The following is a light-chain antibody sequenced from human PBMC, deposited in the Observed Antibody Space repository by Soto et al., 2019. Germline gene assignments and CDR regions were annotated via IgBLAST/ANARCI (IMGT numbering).Light chain of an antibody. V-gene: IGKV1-39*01. CDR1: QSISTF. J-gene: IGKJ2*01. Sequence: DLPMTQSPSSLSASVGDRVNMTCRASQSISTFLNWYQRKPGKAPKFLIHAVSTLQRGVPPRFSGSGSGTEFTLTISSLQPEDFATYYCQQSFNTPRTFGQGTRLEIK. CDR2: AVS. CDR3: QQSFNTPRT.